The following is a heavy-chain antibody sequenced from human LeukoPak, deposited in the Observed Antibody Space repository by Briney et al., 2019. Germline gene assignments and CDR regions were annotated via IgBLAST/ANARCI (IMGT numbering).Heavy chain of an antibody. CDR3: ARGTRSSWFYFDY. CDR1: GFTFSSYA. CDR2: ISASGGTA. D-gene: IGHD6-13*01. V-gene: IGHV3-23*01. Sequence: GGSLRLSCAASGFTFSSYAMSWVRQAPGKGLEWVSAISASGGTAYYADSVKGPFTISRGNSENMLYLQMDSLRAEDTAVYYCARGTRSSWFYFDYWGHGTLVTVSS. J-gene: IGHJ4*01.